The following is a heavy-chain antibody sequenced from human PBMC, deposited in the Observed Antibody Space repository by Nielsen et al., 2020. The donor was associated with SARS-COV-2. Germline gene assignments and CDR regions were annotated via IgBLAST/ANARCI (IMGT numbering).Heavy chain of an antibody. CDR3: ARGTEGYCGGDCYYFDY. CDR1: GFTFSSYW. V-gene: IGHV3-7*05. Sequence: GESLQISCAASGFTFSSYWMSWVRQAPGKGLEWVANINQDGSEKYYVDSVKGRFTISRDNAKNSLYLQMNSLRADDTAVHYCARGTEGYCGGDCYYFDYWGQGTLVTVSS. J-gene: IGHJ4*02. D-gene: IGHD2-21*02. CDR2: INQDGSEK.